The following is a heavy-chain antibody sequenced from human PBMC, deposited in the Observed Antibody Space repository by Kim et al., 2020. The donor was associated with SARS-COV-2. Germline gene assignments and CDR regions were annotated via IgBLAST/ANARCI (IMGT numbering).Heavy chain of an antibody. V-gene: IGHV3-48*03. CDR1: GFTFSSYE. CDR3: ARDDYGGNFCVDGLGM. J-gene: IGHJ2*01. D-gene: IGHD4-17*01. Sequence: GGSLRLSCAASGFTFSSYEMNWVRQAPGKGLEWVSCIGLRGSTIYYADSVKGRITISRDNAKNSLFLQMDSLRAEDTAMYYCARDDYGGNFCVDGLGMGGRGT. CDR2: IGLRGSTI.